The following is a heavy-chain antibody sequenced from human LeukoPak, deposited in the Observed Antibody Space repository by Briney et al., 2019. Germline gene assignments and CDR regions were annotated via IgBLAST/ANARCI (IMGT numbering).Heavy chain of an antibody. J-gene: IGHJ5*02. CDR3: ARSKAHLSTSWYGTWFDP. CDR1: GYSVSSGYY. D-gene: IGHD2-2*01. V-gene: IGHV4-38-2*02. Sequence: SETLSLTCTVSGYSVSSGYYWGWIRRPPGKGLEWIGSMYHSGDTYYNPSLKSRVTISVDTSKNQLSLKLSSVTAADTAVYYCARSKAHLSTSWYGTWFDPWGQGTLVTVSS. CDR2: MYHSGDT.